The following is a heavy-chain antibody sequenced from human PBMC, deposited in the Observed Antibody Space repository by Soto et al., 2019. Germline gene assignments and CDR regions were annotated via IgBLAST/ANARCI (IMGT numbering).Heavy chain of an antibody. V-gene: IGHV3-30*04. CDR3: AKDGYRA. Sequence: PGGSLRLSCAASGFTFSSYAMHWVRQAPGKGLEWVAVISYDGSNKYYADSVKGRFTISRDNSKNTLYLQMNSLRAEDTAVYYCAKDGYRAWGQGTLVTVSS. CDR2: ISYDGSNK. D-gene: IGHD6-13*01. J-gene: IGHJ5*02. CDR1: GFTFSSYA.